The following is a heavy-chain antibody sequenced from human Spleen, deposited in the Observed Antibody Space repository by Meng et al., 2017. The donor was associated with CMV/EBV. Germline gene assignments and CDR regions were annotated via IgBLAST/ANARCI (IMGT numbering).Heavy chain of an antibody. CDR2: TYYRSKWYN. V-gene: IGHV6-1*01. CDR1: GVSVTSNRVA. J-gene: IGHJ2*01. CDR3: TRAAVYYWYFDL. D-gene: IGHD2-8*01. Sequence: QVQLQQSGPGLVKPSQTLSLTCADSGVSVTSNRVAWNWNRQSPARGREWLGRTYYRSKWYNDYAVAGISRITNSPDTSKYQHFLQLNAETPEDTSVYAGTRAAVYYWYFDLWGRGTLVTVSS.